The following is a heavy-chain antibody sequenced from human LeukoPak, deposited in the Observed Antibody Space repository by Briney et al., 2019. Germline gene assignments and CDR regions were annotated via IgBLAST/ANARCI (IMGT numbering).Heavy chain of an antibody. Sequence: GGSLRLSCAASGFTFSSYSMNWVRQAPGKGLECVSSISSSSSYIYYADSVKGRFTISRDNAKNSLYLQMNSLRAEDTAVYYCARDQGYNWNDQPYDYWGQGTLVTVSS. D-gene: IGHD1-1*01. J-gene: IGHJ4*02. CDR1: GFTFSSYS. CDR2: ISSSSSYI. V-gene: IGHV3-21*01. CDR3: ARDQGYNWNDQPYDY.